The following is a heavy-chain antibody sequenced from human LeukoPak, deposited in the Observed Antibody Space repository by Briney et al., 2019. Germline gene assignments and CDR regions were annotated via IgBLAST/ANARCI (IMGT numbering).Heavy chain of an antibody. CDR1: NYSISSSHY. J-gene: IGHJ5*02. Sequence: SETLSLTCTVSNYSISSSHYWGWIRQSPGKGLEWIGSIYHSGGSTFYNPSLESRITISVDTSKNQFSLKLNSVTAADTAVYYCARDHTTLTGHIQYFDPWGQGTLVTVSP. CDR2: IYHSGGST. CDR3: ARDHTTLTGHIQYFDP. V-gene: IGHV4-38-2*02. D-gene: IGHD1-20*01.